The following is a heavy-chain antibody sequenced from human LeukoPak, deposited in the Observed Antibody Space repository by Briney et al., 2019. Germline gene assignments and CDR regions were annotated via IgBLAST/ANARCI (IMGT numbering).Heavy chain of an antibody. CDR1: GYTFTSYG. CDR3: ARDATIAVAGFVDY. J-gene: IGHJ4*02. CDR2: ISAYNGNT. V-gene: IGHV1-18*01. Sequence: ASVKVSCKASGYTFTSYGISWVRQAPGQGLAWMGWISAYNGNTNYAQKRQGRVTMTTDTSTSTAYMELRSLRSDDTAVYYCARDATIAVAGFVDYWGQGTLVTVSS. D-gene: IGHD6-19*01.